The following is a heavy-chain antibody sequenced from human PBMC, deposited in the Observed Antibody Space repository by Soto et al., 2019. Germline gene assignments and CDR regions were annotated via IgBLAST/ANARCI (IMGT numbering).Heavy chain of an antibody. D-gene: IGHD3-10*01. CDR3: ARGSPRPGVTNNWFDP. J-gene: IGHJ5*02. Sequence: QVQLQESGPGLVKPSQTLSLTCTVSGGSISSGGYYWSWIRQHPGKGLEWIGYIYYSGSTYYNPSLKSRVTISVDTSKNQFSLKLSSVTAADTAVYYCARGSPRPGVTNNWFDPWGQGTLVTVSP. CDR1: GGSISSGGYY. CDR2: IYYSGST. V-gene: IGHV4-31*03.